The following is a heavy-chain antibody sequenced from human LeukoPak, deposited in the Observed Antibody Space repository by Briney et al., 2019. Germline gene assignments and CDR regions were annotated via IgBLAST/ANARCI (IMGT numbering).Heavy chain of an antibody. V-gene: IGHV1-8*03. Sequence: GASVKVSCKASGYTFASYDINWVRQATGQGLEWMGWMNPNSGNTGYAQKFQGRVTITRNTSISTAYMELSSLRSEDTAVYYCARGSCSSTSCYTNCYYYYMDVWGKGTTVTVSS. CDR1: GYTFASYD. D-gene: IGHD2-2*02. CDR3: ARGSCSSTSCYTNCYYYYMDV. J-gene: IGHJ6*03. CDR2: MNPNSGNT.